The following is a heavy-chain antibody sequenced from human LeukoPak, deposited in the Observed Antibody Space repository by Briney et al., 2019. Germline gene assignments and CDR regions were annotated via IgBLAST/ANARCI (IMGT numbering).Heavy chain of an antibody. V-gene: IGHV3-74*01. CDR3: AREANTAFDY. Sequence: GGSLRLSCVASGFTFGSYWMHWVRQATGKGLVWVSRINYDGTSTTYADSVKGRFAVSRDNGKKTVSLQINSLRPDDTAVYYCAREANTAFDYWGQGTLVTVSS. CDR2: INYDGTST. CDR1: GFTFGSYW. J-gene: IGHJ4*02. D-gene: IGHD2/OR15-2a*01.